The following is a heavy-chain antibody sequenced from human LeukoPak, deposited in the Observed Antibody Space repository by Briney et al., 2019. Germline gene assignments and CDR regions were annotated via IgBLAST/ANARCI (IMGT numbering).Heavy chain of an antibody. V-gene: IGHV4-59*08. Sequence: SETLSLTCTVSDGSISGYYWSWIRQPPGKGLEWIGYINYSGSTNYNPSLKSRVTISVDTSMNQFSLKLSSVPAADTAVYYCARGWGYFDYWGQGTLVTVSS. CDR2: INYSGST. J-gene: IGHJ4*02. CDR1: DGSISGYY. D-gene: IGHD3-16*01. CDR3: ARGWGYFDY.